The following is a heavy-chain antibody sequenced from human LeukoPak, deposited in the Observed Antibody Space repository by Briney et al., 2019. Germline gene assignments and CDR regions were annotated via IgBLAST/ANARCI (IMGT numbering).Heavy chain of an antibody. J-gene: IGHJ3*02. CDR3: ARAPGSSGYAFDI. D-gene: IGHD6-13*01. CDR1: GFTFSSYE. V-gene: IGHV3-48*03. CDR2: ISSSGSTI. Sequence: GGSLRLSCAASGFTFSSYEMNWVRQAPGKGLEWLSYISSSGSTIYYADSVKGRLTLSRGNDKTSLYLQMSSLRAEDTAVYYCARAPGSSGYAFDIWGQGTVVTVSS.